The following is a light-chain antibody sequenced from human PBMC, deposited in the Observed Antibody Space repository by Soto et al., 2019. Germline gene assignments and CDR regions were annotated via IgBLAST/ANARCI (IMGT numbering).Light chain of an antibody. Sequence: VMTQSPATLSVSPGERATLSCRASQSVSSYIAWYQQRPGQTPSLLIYGASTRATGIPDRFSGSGSGTHFTLTISRLEPGDFAVYYCQHFGGTPFTFGQRGRLENK. CDR2: GAS. V-gene: IGKV3-20*01. CDR3: QHFGGTPFT. CDR1: QSVSSY. J-gene: IGKJ5*01.